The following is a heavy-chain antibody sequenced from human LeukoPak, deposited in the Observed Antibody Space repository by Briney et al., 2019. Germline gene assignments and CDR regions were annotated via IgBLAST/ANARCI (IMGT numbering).Heavy chain of an antibody. J-gene: IGHJ6*03. CDR2: INPKSGGT. CDR1: GYTFNTYG. CDR3: ARGHRYGFLSGDHYYYYMDV. D-gene: IGHD5-18*01. V-gene: IGHV1-2*02. Sequence: ASVKVSCKASGYTFNTYGITWVRQAPGQGLDWMGWINPKSGGTNYAQKFQGRVTMTRDTSISTAYMELRRLRSDDTAVYYSARGHRYGFLSGDHYYYYMDVWGKGTSVTISS.